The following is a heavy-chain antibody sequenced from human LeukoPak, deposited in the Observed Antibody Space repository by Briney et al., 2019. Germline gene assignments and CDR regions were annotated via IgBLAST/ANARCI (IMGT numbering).Heavy chain of an antibody. Sequence: AGGSLTLSCAGSGFSFSVYYMAWIRQPPGKGLQRVSFFDRGRDGKAHADSVKGRFTISRDNDKNSLYLLMNSLTAEDTAVYYCAREVGSSRAFDIWGQGTMVTVSS. CDR2: FDRGRDGK. J-gene: IGHJ3*02. V-gene: IGHV3-11*05. CDR1: GFSFSVYY. D-gene: IGHD2-15*01. CDR3: AREVGSSRAFDI.